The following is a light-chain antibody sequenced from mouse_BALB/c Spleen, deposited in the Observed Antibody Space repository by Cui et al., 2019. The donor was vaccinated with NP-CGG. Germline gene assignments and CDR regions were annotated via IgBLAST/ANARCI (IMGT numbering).Light chain of an antibody. CDR2: GTN. CDR1: TGAVTTSNY. CDR3: ALWYSNHWV. V-gene: IGLV1*01. J-gene: IGLJ1*01. Sequence: AFVIQEPALTTSPGETVTLTCRSSTGAVTTSNYANWVQEKPDHLFTGLIGGTNNRAPGVPARFSGSLIGDKAALTIIGAQTEDEAIYFCALWYSNHWVFGGGTKLTVL.